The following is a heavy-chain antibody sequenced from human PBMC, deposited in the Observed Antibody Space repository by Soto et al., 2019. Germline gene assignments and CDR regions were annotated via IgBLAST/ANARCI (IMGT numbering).Heavy chain of an antibody. V-gene: IGHV1-69*08. CDR3: ATDLHYCSGGSCYSGWFDP. CDR1: GGTFSSYT. CDR2: IIPILGIA. D-gene: IGHD2-15*01. Sequence: QVQLVQSGAEVKKPGSSVKVSCKASGGTFSSYTISWVRQAPGQGLEWMGRIIPILGIANYAQKFEGRVTITADKSTSTAYMELSSMRSEDTGVYYCATDLHYCSGGSCYSGWFDPWGQGTLVTVSS. J-gene: IGHJ5*02.